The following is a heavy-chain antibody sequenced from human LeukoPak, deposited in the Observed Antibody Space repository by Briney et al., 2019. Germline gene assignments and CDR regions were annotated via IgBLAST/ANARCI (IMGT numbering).Heavy chain of an antibody. CDR3: ARGGAWSDY. Sequence: SETLSLTCTVSGGSISSHYWSWIRQPPGKGLEWIGYIYFSGSTNYNPSLKSRVTISVDTSKNQFSLKLNSVTAADTAVYFCARGGAWSDYWGQGALVTVSS. J-gene: IGHJ4*02. D-gene: IGHD6-19*01. CDR1: GGSISSHY. V-gene: IGHV4-59*11. CDR2: IYFSGST.